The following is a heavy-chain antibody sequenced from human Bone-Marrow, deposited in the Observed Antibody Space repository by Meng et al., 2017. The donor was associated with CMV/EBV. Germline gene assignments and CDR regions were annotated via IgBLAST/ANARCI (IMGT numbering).Heavy chain of an antibody. D-gene: IGHD2-15*01. CDR3: ARDLGYCSGGSCSGQDAFDI. V-gene: IGHV1-2*02. CDR2: INPNSGGT. J-gene: IGHJ3*02. Sequence: ASVKVSCKASGYTFTGYYMHWVRQAPGQGLEWMGWINPNSGGTNYAQKFQGRVTMTRDPSISTAYMELSRLRSDDTAVYYCARDLGYCSGGSCSGQDAFDIWGQGTMVTVSS. CDR1: GYTFTGYY.